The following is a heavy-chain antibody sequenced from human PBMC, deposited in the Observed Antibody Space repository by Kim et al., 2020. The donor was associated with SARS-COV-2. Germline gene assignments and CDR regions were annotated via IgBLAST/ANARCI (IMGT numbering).Heavy chain of an antibody. CDR3: ARPGGVRGVIITPFDY. CDR2: MNPNSGNT. D-gene: IGHD3-10*01. V-gene: IGHV1-8*01. J-gene: IGHJ4*02. Sequence: ASVKVSCKASGYTFTSYDINWVRQATGQGLEWMGWMNPNSGNTGYAQKFQGRVTMTRNTSISTAYMELSSLRSEDTAVYYCARPGGVRGVIITPFDYWGQGTLVTVSS. CDR1: GYTFTSYD.